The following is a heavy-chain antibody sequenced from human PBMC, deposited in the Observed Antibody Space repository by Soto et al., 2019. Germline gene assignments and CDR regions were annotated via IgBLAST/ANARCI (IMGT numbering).Heavy chain of an antibody. CDR1: VFTFSSYS. D-gene: IGHD3-3*01. V-gene: IGHV3-21*01. Sequence: PGGSLRLSCAASVFTFSSYSMNLVRQSPGKGLEWVSSISSSSSYIYCADSVKGRFTISRNNAKNSLYLQMNSLRAEDTAVYYWARDESCITIFGVVLPPRYGMEVWGQGTTVTLSS. J-gene: IGHJ6*02. CDR2: ISSSSSYI. CDR3: ARDESCITIFGVVLPPRYGMEV.